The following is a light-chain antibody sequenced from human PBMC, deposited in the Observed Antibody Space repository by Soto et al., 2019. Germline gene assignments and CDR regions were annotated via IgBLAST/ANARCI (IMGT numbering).Light chain of an antibody. V-gene: IGKV3-20*01. CDR1: QSVSSSY. J-gene: IGKJ4*01. CDR2: GAS. CDR3: QQYGSSPLT. Sequence: EIELTQSPGTLSLSPGERATLSCRASQSVSSSYLAWYQQKPGQAPRLLIYGASSMATGIPDRFSGSGSGTDFTLTISRLEPEDFAVYYCQQYGSSPLTFGGGTKVEIK.